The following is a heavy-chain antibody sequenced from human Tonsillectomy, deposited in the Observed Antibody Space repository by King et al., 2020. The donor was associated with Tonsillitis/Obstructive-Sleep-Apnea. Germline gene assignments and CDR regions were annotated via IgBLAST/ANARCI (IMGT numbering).Heavy chain of an antibody. CDR3: ANPQAYCGGDCYSGLFDY. J-gene: IGHJ4*02. Sequence: VQLVESGGGLVQPGGSLRLSCAASGFTFSSYAMSWVRQAPGKGLEWVSAISGSGGSTYYADSVKGRFTISRDNSKNTLYLQMNSLRAEDTAVYYCANPQAYCGGDCYSGLFDYWGQGTLVTVSS. V-gene: IGHV3-23*04. CDR2: ISGSGGST. D-gene: IGHD2-21*01. CDR1: GFTFSSYA.